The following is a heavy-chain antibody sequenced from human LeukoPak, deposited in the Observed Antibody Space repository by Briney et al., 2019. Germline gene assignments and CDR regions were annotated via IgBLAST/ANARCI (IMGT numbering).Heavy chain of an antibody. CDR3: ATLGEDKTDTPFDY. J-gene: IGHJ4*02. D-gene: IGHD3-16*01. Sequence: ASVKVSCKTSGYTFIGYYVHWIRQAPGQGLEWMGRINPSTGGTDFAQKFQGKVSMTRDTSISTAYMELSRLGSDDTAVYYCATLGEDKTDTPFDYWGQGTLVTVSS. V-gene: IGHV1-2*06. CDR2: INPSTGGT. CDR1: GYTFIGYY.